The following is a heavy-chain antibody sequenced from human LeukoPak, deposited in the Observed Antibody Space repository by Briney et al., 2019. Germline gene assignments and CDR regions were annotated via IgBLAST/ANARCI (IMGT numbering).Heavy chain of an antibody. CDR2: INPNSGGT. V-gene: IGHV1-2*04. Sequence: ASVKVSCKASGYTFTGYYMHWVRQAPGQGLEWMGWINPNSGGTNYAQKFQGWVTMTRDTSISTAYMELSRLRSDDTAVYYCARGDSVGRPYNWFDPWGQGTLVTVSS. CDR1: GYTFTGYY. CDR3: ARGDSVGRPYNWFDP. D-gene: IGHD1-26*01. J-gene: IGHJ5*02.